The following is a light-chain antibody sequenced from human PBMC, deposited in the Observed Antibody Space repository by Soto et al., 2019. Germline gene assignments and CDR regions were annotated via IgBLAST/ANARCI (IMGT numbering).Light chain of an antibody. CDR2: AAS. CDR1: QSISSY. J-gene: IGKJ2*01. Sequence: DIQMTQSPSSLSAFMGDRVTITCRATQSISSYLNWYQQKPGKAPNLLIYAASSLQDGVTSRFSGSGSGTYFTLTISTLQHEDLATYYCQQTYTTPYTFGQGTKVDIK. V-gene: IGKV1-39*01. CDR3: QQTYTTPYT.